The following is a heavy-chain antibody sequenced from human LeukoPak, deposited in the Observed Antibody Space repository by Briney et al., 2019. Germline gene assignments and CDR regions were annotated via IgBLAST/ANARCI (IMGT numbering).Heavy chain of an antibody. V-gene: IGHV4-30-2*01. D-gene: IGHD6-13*01. Sequence: PSETLSLTCAVSGGSISSGGYSWSWIRQPPGKGLEWIGYIYHSGSTYYNPSLKSRVTISVDRSKNQFSLKLSSVTAADTAVYYCARGRQSSSFYWFDPWGQGTLVTVSS. CDR1: GGSISSGGYS. CDR2: IYHSGST. J-gene: IGHJ5*02. CDR3: ARGRQSSSFYWFDP.